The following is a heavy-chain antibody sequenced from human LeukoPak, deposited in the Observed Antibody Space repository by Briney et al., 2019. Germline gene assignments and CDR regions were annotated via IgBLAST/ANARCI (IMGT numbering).Heavy chain of an antibody. J-gene: IGHJ3*01. D-gene: IGHD1-26*01. CDR3: ARDAQWELRALDV. V-gene: IGHV1-69*06. Sequence: ASVKVSCKTIGGRFKSYGFSWVRQAPGQGLEWMGGIIPIFDRPNYARKFEGRVTITADKSTNTTYMEIRSLTSDDTAVYYCARDAQWELRALDVWGRGTMVIVSS. CDR1: GGRFKSYG. CDR2: IIPIFDRP.